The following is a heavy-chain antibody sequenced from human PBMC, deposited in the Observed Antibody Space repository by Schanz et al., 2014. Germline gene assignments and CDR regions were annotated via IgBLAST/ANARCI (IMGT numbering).Heavy chain of an antibody. CDR3: AKDPRGDKNDRAYYFDY. V-gene: IGHV3-23*01. J-gene: IGHJ4*02. Sequence: EVQLLESGGGLVQPGGSLRLSCASSGFSFTTYAMSWVRQAPGKGLEWVSSISSGGGSTYYADSVKGRFTISRDNSKNTLYLQMKSLRAEDTAVYYCAKDPRGDKNDRAYYFDYWGQGTLVSGSS. CDR2: ISSGGGST. D-gene: IGHD3-10*01. CDR1: GFSFTTYA.